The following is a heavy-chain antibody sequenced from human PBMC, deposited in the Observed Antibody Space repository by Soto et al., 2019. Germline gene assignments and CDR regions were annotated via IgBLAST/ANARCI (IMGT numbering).Heavy chain of an antibody. CDR1: GFTVSNNY. CDR2: IYSGGST. V-gene: IGHV3-53*01. Sequence: EVQLVESGGGLIQPGGSLRLSCAASGFTVSNNYMRWVRQAPGKGLEWVSLIYSGGSTYYADSVKGRFTISRDNSKNTLYLQMNSLRVEDTAVYYCARDPPGIAASGGGGWGQGTLVTVSS. D-gene: IGHD6-13*01. CDR3: ARDPPGIAASGGGG. J-gene: IGHJ4*02.